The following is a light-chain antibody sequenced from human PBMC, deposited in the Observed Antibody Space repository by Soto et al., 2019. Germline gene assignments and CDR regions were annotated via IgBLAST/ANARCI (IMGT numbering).Light chain of an antibody. J-gene: IGKJ4*01. CDR2: GAS. Sequence: EIVMTQSPATVSGSPGERATLSCRASESAGSNLAWYQQKPGQAPRLLIYGASTRATGIPARFSGSGSGTEFTLTISSLQSEAFAVYYCQQFQKWPLTFGGGTNVEIK. CDR3: QQFQKWPLT. CDR1: ESAGSN. V-gene: IGKV3-15*01.